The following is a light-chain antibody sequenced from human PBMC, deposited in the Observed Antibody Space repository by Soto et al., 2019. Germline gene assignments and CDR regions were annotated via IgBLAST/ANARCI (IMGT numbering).Light chain of an antibody. CDR3: QQYGSSLPWT. V-gene: IGKV3-20*01. J-gene: IGKJ1*01. CDR2: GAS. Sequence: EIVLRQSPGTLSLSPGGRATLSCGASQSVTSNFLAWYQQKPGQGPRLLIYGASSRATGIPDRFSGSGSGTDFTLTISRLEPEDFAVYYCQQYGSSLPWTFGQGTKVDIK. CDR1: QSVTSNF.